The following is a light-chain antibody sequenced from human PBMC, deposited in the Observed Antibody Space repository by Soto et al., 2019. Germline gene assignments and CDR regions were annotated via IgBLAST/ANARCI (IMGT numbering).Light chain of an antibody. CDR3: QQRSNWPIT. J-gene: IGKJ5*01. V-gene: IGKV3-11*01. CDR2: DAS. Sequence: EIVLTQSPATLSLSPGGRATLSCRAXXSISSYLAWYQRKPGQAPRLLIYDASNRATGIPARFSGSGSGTDFALTISSLEPEDFAVYYCQQRSNWPITFGQGTRLEIK. CDR1: XSISSY.